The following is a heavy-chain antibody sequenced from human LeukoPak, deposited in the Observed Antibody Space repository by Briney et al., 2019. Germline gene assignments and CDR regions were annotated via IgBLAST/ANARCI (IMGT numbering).Heavy chain of an antibody. J-gene: IGHJ4*02. V-gene: IGHV3-30*04. CDR2: ISYDGSNK. D-gene: IGHD6-19*01. CDR3: ARDQEGSGLGDY. Sequence: GGSLRLSCAASGFTFSSYAMHWVRQAPGKGLEWVAVISYDGSNKYYADSVKGRFTISRDNSKNTLCLQMNSLRAEDTAVYYCARDQEGSGLGDYWGQGTLVTVSS. CDR1: GFTFSSYA.